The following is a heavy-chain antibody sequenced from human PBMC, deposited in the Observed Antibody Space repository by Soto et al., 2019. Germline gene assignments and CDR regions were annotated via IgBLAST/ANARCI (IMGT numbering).Heavy chain of an antibody. V-gene: IGHV3-72*01. Sequence: EVQLVESGGGLVQPGGSLRLSCAVSGFTFSDHYMDWVRQAPGKGLEWVGRSRNKANSYSTEYAASVKGRFTISRDDSKNSLYLQMNSLKTEDTAVYYCARVRDSFDYWGQGTLVTVSS. CDR2: SRNKANSYST. CDR3: ARVRDSFDY. CDR1: GFTFSDHY. J-gene: IGHJ4*02.